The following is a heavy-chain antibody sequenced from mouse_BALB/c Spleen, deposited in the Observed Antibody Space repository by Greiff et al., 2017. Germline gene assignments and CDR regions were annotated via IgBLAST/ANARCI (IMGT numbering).Heavy chain of an antibody. CDR3: ARHGRLPYYAMGY. D-gene: IGHD1-2*01. Sequence: EVMLVESGGGLVQPGGSLKLSCAASGFTFSSYTMSWVRQTPEKRLEWVAYISNGGGSTYYPDTVKGRFTISRDNAKNTLYLQMSSLKSEDTAMYYCARHGRLPYYAMGYWGQGTSVTVSS. V-gene: IGHV5-12-2*01. J-gene: IGHJ4*01. CDR1: GFTFSSYT. CDR2: ISNGGGST.